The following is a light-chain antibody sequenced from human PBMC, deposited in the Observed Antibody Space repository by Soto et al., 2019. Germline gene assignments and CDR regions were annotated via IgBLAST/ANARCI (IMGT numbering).Light chain of an antibody. CDR1: SSDVGGFNS. CDR3: SSYTSTMTND. CDR2: DVV. Sequence: QSALTQPASVSGSPGQSITICCTGASSDVGGFNSVSWYQLRPGTAPKLILYDVVDRPSGVSYRFSGPKSGNTASLTISGLQAADEADYFCSSYTSTMTNDFASGTTVTVL. J-gene: IGLJ1*01. V-gene: IGLV2-14*03.